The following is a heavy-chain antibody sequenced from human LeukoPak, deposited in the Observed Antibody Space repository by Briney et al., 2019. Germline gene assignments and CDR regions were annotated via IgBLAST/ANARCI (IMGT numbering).Heavy chain of an antibody. CDR3: ARAPARPTAEYFQH. Sequence: SETLSLNCTVSGGSISSGGYYWSWIRQHPGKGLEWIGYIYYSGSTYYNPSLKSRVTISVDTSKNQFSLKLSSVTAADTAVYYCARAPARPTAEYFQHWGQGTLVTVSS. D-gene: IGHD6-6*01. V-gene: IGHV4-31*03. CDR1: GGSISSGGYY. J-gene: IGHJ1*01. CDR2: IYYSGST.